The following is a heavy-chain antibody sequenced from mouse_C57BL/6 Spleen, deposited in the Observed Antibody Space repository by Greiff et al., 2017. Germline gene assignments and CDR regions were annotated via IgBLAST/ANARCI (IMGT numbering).Heavy chain of an antibody. Sequence: QVQLKESGPELVRPGASVKLSCKASGYTFTSHWMQWVGQRPGQGLEWIGEICPGCGSTYYNEKFKGKATLTVDTASSTAYMQLSSLTSEDSAVYFCATAYYSWALDYWGQGTSVTVSS. D-gene: IGHD2-10*01. CDR3: ATAYYSWALDY. V-gene: IGHV1-56*01. CDR1: GYTFTSHW. J-gene: IGHJ4*01. CDR2: ICPGCGST.